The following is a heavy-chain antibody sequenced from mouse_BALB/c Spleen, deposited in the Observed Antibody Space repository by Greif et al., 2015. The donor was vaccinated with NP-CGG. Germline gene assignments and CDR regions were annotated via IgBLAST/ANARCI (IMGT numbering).Heavy chain of an antibody. CDR1: GHSFTSYY. J-gene: IGHJ3*01. CDR2: IDPFNGGT. D-gene: IGHD2-5*01. V-gene: IGHV1S135*01. Sequence: VQLQQPGPELMKPGASVKISCKASGHSFTSYYMHWVKQSHGKSLEWIGYIDPFNGGTSYNQKFKGKATLTVDKSSGTAYMHLSSLTSEDSAVYYCARDSRFAYWGQGTLVTVSA. CDR3: ARDSRFAY.